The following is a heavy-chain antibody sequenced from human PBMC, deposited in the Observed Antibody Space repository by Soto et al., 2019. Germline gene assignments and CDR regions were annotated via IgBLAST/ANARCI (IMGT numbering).Heavy chain of an antibody. CDR1: GYTFTKYY. CDR2: INPSGGST. J-gene: IGHJ4*02. V-gene: IGHV1-46*01. Sequence: QVQLVQSGAAVKKAGASVKVSCKASGYTFTKYYMYWVRQAPGQGLEWMGIINPSGGSTSYAQKFQGRVTMTRDTSTSTVYMELSSLRSEDTAVYYCASPLYSSRVPVGFWGQGTLVTVSS. D-gene: IGHD6-13*01. CDR3: ASPLYSSRVPVGF.